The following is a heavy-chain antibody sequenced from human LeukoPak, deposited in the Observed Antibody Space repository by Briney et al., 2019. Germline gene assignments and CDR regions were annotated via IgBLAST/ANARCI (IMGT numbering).Heavy chain of an antibody. Sequence: PSETLSLTCSVSNGSISNYYWTWIRQPPGKGLEWIGYIYYTGRTNYNPSLKSRVTISVDMSKNYFSLRLRSVTAADTAVYYCARLQDNGYSDYWGQGALVTVSS. CDR1: NGSISNYY. CDR2: IYYTGRT. J-gene: IGHJ4*02. D-gene: IGHD5-12*01. CDR3: ARLQDNGYSDY. V-gene: IGHV4-59*08.